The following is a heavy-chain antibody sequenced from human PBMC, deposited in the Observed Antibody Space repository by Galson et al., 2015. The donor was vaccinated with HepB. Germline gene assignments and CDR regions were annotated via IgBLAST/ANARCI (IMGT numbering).Heavy chain of an antibody. CDR3: ARQSIVVVPAAPRLGMDV. Sequence: QSGAAVKKPGESLKISCKGSGYSFTSYWIGWVRQMPGKGLEWMGIIYPGDSGTRYSPSFPGQVTISADKSISPAYLQWISLKASDPAMYYCARQSIVVVPAAPRLGMDVWDQGTTVTVSS. CDR2: IYPGDSGT. CDR1: GYSFTSYW. D-gene: IGHD2-2*01. V-gene: IGHV5-51*01. J-gene: IGHJ6*02.